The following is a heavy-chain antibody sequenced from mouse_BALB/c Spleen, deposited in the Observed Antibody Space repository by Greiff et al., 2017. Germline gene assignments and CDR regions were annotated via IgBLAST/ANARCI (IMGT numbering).Heavy chain of an antibody. J-gene: IGHJ4*01. CDR2: IWGDGST. CDR3: ARDELRRDYAMDY. Sequence: VQLQQSGPGLVAPSQSLSITCTVSGFSLTGYGVNWVRQPPGKGLEWLGMIWGDGSTDYNSALKSRLSISKDNSKSQVFLKMNSLQTDDTARYYWARDELRRDYAMDYWGQGTAVTVSS. CDR1: GFSLTGYG. V-gene: IGHV2-6-7*01. D-gene: IGHD2-4*01.